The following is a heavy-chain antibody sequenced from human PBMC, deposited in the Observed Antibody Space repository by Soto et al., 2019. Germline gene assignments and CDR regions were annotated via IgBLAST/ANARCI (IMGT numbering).Heavy chain of an antibody. Sequence: QVQLVQSGAEVKKPGASVKVSCKAFGYTFTSHDINWVRQATGHGLQWMGWMNPNSGDTGFAQKFQGRVTMTTNTSTSTAYMELSSLRSEDTAVYYCARGIGETYGDLGGLDYWGQGTLVSVSS. CDR1: GYTFTSHD. V-gene: IGHV1-8*01. CDR2: MNPNSGDT. J-gene: IGHJ4*02. D-gene: IGHD4-17*01. CDR3: ARGIGETYGDLGGLDY.